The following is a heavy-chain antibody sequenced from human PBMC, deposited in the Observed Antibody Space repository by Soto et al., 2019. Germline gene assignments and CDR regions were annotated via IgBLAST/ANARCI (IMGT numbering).Heavy chain of an antibody. D-gene: IGHD3-10*01. V-gene: IGHV4-31*03. Sequence: QVQLQESGPGLVKPSQTLSLTCSVSGYSMRIGGYYWSWIRQLPGKGLEWIGYIYYSGSTNYNPTLQSRVTMSVDTSHNQFVLRLRSVTAADTAVYSCARGKGSGRARDWFDTWGQGTRVTVAS. J-gene: IGHJ5*02. CDR2: IYYSGST. CDR3: ARGKGSGRARDWFDT. CDR1: GYSMRIGGYY.